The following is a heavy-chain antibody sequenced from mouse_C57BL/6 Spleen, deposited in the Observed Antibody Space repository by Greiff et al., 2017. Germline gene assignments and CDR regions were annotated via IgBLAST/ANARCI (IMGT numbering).Heavy chain of an antibody. Sequence: QVQLQQPGAELVRPGSSVKLSCKASGYTFTSYWMHWVKQRPIQGLEWIGNIYPSDSETHYNQKFKDKATLTVDKSSSTAYLQLSRLTSEDSAVSDVARGASANYEGENAMDDWGQGTSVTVYS. J-gene: IGHJ4*01. CDR3: ARGASANYEGENAMDD. CDR2: IYPSDSET. D-gene: IGHD1-1*01. V-gene: IGHV1-52*01. CDR1: GYTFTSYW.